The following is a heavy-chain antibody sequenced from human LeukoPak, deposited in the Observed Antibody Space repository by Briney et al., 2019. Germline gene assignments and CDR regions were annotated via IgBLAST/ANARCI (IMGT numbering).Heavy chain of an antibody. V-gene: IGHV1-69*13. CDR1: GGTFTSYA. CDR2: IIPIFGTA. CDR3: ARFSITMVRGVSISYFDY. J-gene: IGHJ4*02. Sequence: SVKVSCKASGGTFTSYAISWVRQAPGQGLEWMGGIIPIFGTANYAQKFQGRVTITADESTSTAYMELSSLGSEDTAVYYCARFSITMVRGVSISYFDYWGQGTLVTVSS. D-gene: IGHD3-10*01.